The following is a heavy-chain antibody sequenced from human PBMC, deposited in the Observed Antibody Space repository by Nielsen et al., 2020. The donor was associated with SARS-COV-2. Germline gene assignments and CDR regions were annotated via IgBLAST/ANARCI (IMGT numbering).Heavy chain of an antibody. Sequence: GESLKISCAASGFTFNTYGMHWVRQAPGKGLDWVAVTSHDGIKKYYAESVKGRFTISKDNSKNTLYLQMNSLRAEDTAIYYCARDPGPYTSGHGFWGEGTLVTVSS. D-gene: IGHD6-19*01. CDR3: ARDPGPYTSGHGF. CDR2: TSHDGIKK. V-gene: IGHV3-30*03. CDR1: GFTFNTYG. J-gene: IGHJ4*02.